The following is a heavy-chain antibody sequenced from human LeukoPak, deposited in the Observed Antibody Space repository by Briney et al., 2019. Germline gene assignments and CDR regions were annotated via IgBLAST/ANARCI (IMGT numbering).Heavy chain of an antibody. CDR3: AIPRDHYYDSRRLQKRGAFDV. D-gene: IGHD3-22*01. V-gene: IGHV1-69*01. J-gene: IGHJ3*01. Sequence: ASVTVSCKASGGTFSSDAISWVRQAPGQGLEWMGGIIPIFGTANYAQRFQGRVTITADESTSTAYMEVSSLRSEDTAVYYCAIPRDHYYDSRRLQKRGAFDVWGQGTMVTVSS. CDR2: IIPIFGTA. CDR1: GGTFSSDA.